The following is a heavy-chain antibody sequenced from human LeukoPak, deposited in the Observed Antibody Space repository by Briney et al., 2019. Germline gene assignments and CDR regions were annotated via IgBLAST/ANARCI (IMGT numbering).Heavy chain of an antibody. CDR2: LLHDGSNK. D-gene: IGHD3-16*01. CDR1: GFTFSDYA. V-gene: IGHV3-30*04. Sequence: GGSLRLSCAASGFTFSDYAMHWVRQAPGKGLEWVAVLLHDGSNKYYVDSAKGRFTISRDNSKNTLYLQMNSLRDEDTAVYYCARDRGSNGYYGMDVWGQGTTVTVSS. J-gene: IGHJ6*02. CDR3: ARDRGSNGYYGMDV.